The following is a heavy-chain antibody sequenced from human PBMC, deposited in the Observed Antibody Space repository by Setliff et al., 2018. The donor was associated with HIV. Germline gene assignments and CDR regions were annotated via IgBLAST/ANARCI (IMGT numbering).Heavy chain of an antibody. CDR1: GYIFTSYD. J-gene: IGHJ4*02. V-gene: IGHV1-8*02. Sequence: ASVKVSCKASGYIFTSYDIHWVRQATGQGLEWMGRMSPKSGNTGNTQKFRGRITMTGDTSTNTAYMELSSLTSDDTAVYYCARGLNVLSGYTWVVWGQGTPVTVSS. CDR2: MSPKSGNT. D-gene: IGHD3-3*01. CDR3: ARGLNVLSGYTWVV.